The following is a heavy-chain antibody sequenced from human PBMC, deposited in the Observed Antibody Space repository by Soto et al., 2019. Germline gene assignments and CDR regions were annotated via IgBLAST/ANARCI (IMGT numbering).Heavy chain of an antibody. Sequence: QVNLVESGGSVVQPGRSLRLSCEGSGFIFSDFGMHWVRQAPGKGLEWVAVISYDGNNKYYAQSVKGRFTISRDNSKNTLFLNMDSLRPEDTAVYHCVKGDLDTAVVNSPDAFDFWGPGTMVTVS. CDR3: VKGDLDTAVVNSPDAFDF. D-gene: IGHD5-18*01. J-gene: IGHJ3*01. V-gene: IGHV3-30*18. CDR2: ISYDGNNK. CDR1: GFIFSDFG.